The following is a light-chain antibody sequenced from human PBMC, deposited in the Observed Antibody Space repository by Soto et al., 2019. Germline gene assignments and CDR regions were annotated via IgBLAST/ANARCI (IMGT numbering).Light chain of an antibody. CDR2: EVS. CDR3: SSSTASATHV. J-gene: IGLJ3*02. Sequence: QSALTQPASVSGSPGQSITISCAGTSNDVGGYSYVSWYQQYPGKAPKLVISEVSNRPSGVSHRFSGSTSGNTASLTISGLQHDDEDDYYCSSSTASATHVFGGGTKVTVL. CDR1: SNDVGGYSY. V-gene: IGLV2-14*01.